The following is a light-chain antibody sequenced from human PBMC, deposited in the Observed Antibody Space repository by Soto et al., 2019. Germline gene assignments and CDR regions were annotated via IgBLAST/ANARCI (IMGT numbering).Light chain of an antibody. CDR2: GTS. J-gene: IGKJ5*01. Sequence: EVVLTQSPGTLSLSPGERATLSCRASQSVSNNYLAWYQQKPGQAPRLLIYGTSTRATGSPARFSGSGSGTEFTLTISSLQSEDFAVYYCQQYNNWPPITFGQGTRLEIK. CDR3: QQYNNWPPIT. V-gene: IGKV3-15*01. CDR1: QSVSNN.